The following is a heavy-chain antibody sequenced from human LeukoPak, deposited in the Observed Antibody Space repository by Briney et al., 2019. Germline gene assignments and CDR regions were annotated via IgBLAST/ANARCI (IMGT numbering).Heavy chain of an antibody. CDR1: GFTFSSYS. J-gene: IGHJ4*02. V-gene: IGHV3-21*04. Sequence: PGGSLRLSCAASGFTFSSYSMNWVRQAPGKGLEWVSSISSSSSYIYYADSVKGRFTISRDNSKNTLNFQMNNLRAEDTAVYYCAAFRGDYWGQGTLVSVSS. CDR3: AAFRGDY. CDR2: ISSSSSYI. D-gene: IGHD3-3*02.